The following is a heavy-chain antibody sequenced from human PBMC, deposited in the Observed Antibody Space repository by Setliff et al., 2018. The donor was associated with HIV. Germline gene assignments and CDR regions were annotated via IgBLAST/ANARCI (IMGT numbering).Heavy chain of an antibody. Sequence: ASVKVSCKASGYTFTSYGISWVRQAPGQGLEWMGWISAYNGNTNYAQKLQGRVTMTTDTSTYTAFMELRSLKSDDTAVYYCARDRQDYSAGSYTYYYAMDIWGQGTTVTVSS. D-gene: IGHD3-10*01. J-gene: IGHJ6*02. CDR2: ISAYNGNT. V-gene: IGHV1-18*01. CDR3: ARDRQDYSAGSYTYYYAMDI. CDR1: GYTFTSYG.